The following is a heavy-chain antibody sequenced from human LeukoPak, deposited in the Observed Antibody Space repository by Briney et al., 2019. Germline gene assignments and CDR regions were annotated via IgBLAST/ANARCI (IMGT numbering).Heavy chain of an antibody. CDR3: ASPKKYYYDRHFDY. CDR1: GGTFSSYA. V-gene: IGHV1-69*13. J-gene: IGHJ4*02. CDR2: IIPIFGTA. Sequence: SVKVSCTASGGTFSSYAISWVRQAPGQGLEWMGGIIPIFGTANYAQKFQGRVTITADESTSTAYMELSSLRSEDTAVYYCASPKKYYYDRHFDYWGQGTLVTVSS. D-gene: IGHD3-22*01.